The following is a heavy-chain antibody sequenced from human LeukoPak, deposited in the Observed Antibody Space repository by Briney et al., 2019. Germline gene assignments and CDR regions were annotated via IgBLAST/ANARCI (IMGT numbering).Heavy chain of an antibody. J-gene: IGHJ6*02. CDR3: AKLGYDFWSGYYDYYYYYGMDV. CDR2: ISGSGGST. Sequence: GGSLRLSCAASGFTFSSYAMSWVRQAPGKGLEWVSAISGSGGSTYYADSVKGRFTISRDNSKNTLYLQMNSLRAEDTAVYYCAKLGYDFWSGYYDYYYYYGMDVWGQGTTVTVS. V-gene: IGHV3-23*01. CDR1: GFTFSSYA. D-gene: IGHD3-3*01.